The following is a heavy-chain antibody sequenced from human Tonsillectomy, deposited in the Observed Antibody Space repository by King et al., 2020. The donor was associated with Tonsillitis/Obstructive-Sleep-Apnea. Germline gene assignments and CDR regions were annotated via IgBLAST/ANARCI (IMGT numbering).Heavy chain of an antibody. Sequence: VQLAQSGGTLIQPGGSLRLSCAASGFTVSSNYMTWVRQAPGKGLEWVSIICTGGTTYYADSVKGRFTISRDNSKNTLYLQMNILTTEDTAVYYCARGGEVVAAIRGAFDIWGHGTLVTVSS. CDR1: GFTVSSNY. D-gene: IGHD2-15*01. V-gene: IGHV3-53*01. J-gene: IGHJ3*02. CDR3: ARGGEVVAAIRGAFDI. CDR2: ICTGGTT.